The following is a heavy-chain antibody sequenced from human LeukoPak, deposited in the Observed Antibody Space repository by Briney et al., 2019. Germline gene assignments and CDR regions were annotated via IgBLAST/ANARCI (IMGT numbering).Heavy chain of an antibody. CDR2: IYYSGST. J-gene: IGHJ4*02. CDR1: GGSISSSSYY. Sequence: SETLSLTCTVSGGSISSSSYYWGWIRQPPGKGLEWIGSIYYSGSTYYNPSLKSRVTISVDTSKNQFSLKLSSVTAADTAVYYCARGPDYDILTGYYHDIWGYDYWGQGTLVTVSS. V-gene: IGHV4-39*07. CDR3: ARGPDYDILTGYYHDIWGYDY. D-gene: IGHD3-9*01.